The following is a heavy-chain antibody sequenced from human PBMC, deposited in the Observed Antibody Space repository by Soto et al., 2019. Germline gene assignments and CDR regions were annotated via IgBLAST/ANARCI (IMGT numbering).Heavy chain of an antibody. CDR3: ARGNAMGAIGDWLDP. D-gene: IGHD1-26*01. J-gene: IGHJ5*02. V-gene: IGHV1-3*01. Sequence: QVQVVQSGAELKKPGASVKVSCKASGYTFTNYIMQWVRQAPGQGLEWVGWINAGNGNTKYSQKFQGRVTITRDTSXXTAYRELSSLRSEDTAVYFCARGNAMGAIGDWLDPWGQGTLVTVSS. CDR2: INAGNGNT. CDR1: GYTFTNYI.